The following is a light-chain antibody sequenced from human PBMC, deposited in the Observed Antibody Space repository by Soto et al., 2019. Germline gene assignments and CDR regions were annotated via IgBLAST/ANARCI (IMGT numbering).Light chain of an antibody. Sequence: DIQITQSPSSVSASVGDRVKITCRASQGITNRLAWYQQKPGKAPKLLIYEASGLQSGVPSRISGSGSGTDFTLTISSLQPEDFATYYCQKANSFPINFGQGTQLEIK. CDR1: QGITNR. CDR3: QKANSFPIN. J-gene: IGKJ5*01. CDR2: EAS. V-gene: IGKV1D-12*01.